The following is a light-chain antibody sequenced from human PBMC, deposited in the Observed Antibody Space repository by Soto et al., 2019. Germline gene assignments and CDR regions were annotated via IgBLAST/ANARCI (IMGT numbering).Light chain of an antibody. V-gene: IGKV1-5*01. J-gene: IGKJ4*01. CDR3: QQYNNFPLT. CDR2: EAS. CDR1: QSISSW. Sequence: DIQMTQSPSTLSASVGDRVTITCRASQSISSWLAWYQQKPGKAPKLLIHEASRLESGVPSRFSGSESGTVFTLTISGLHAEDFATYYCQQYNNFPLTFGGGTRVEIK.